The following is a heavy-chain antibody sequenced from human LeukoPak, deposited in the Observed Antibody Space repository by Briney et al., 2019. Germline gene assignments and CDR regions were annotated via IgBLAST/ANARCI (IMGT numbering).Heavy chain of an antibody. V-gene: IGHV1-69*06. D-gene: IGHD3-22*01. CDR1: GGTFSSYA. CDR3: AKGDYYDSSGYSVFYYYYYYMDV. J-gene: IGHJ6*03. Sequence: GASVKVSCKASGGTFSSYAISWVRQAPGQGLEWMGGIIPIFGTANYAQKFQGRVTITADKSTSTAYMELSSLRSEDTAVYYCAKGDYYDSSGYSVFYYYYYYMDVWGKGTTVTVSS. CDR2: IIPIFGTA.